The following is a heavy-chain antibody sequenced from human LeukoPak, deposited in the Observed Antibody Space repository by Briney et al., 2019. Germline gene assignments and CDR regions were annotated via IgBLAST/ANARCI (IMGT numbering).Heavy chain of an antibody. Sequence: GGSLRLPCVASGFSFTTHAMGWVRQAPGKGLEWVSHISGSGGSTKYSGSVKGRFTISRDNSKNTLYLQINSLGADDTAVYYCAKDQDPHSYGSGSYAPFDYWGQGTLVTVSS. J-gene: IGHJ4*02. CDR1: GFSFTTHA. CDR3: AKDQDPHSYGSGSYAPFDY. CDR2: ISGSGGST. V-gene: IGHV3-23*01. D-gene: IGHD3-10*01.